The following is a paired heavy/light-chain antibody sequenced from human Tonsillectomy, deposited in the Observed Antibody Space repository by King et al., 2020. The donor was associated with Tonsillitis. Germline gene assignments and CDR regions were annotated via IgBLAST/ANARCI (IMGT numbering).Light chain of an antibody. CDR2: ENN. Sequence: QSVLTQPPSVSAAPGQRVTISCSGSSSNIGNNYVSWYQQLPGTAPKLLIHENNKRPSGIPDRLSGSKSGTSATLGITGLQTGDEGDYYCAAWDTRLSAVIFGGGTKLTVL. J-gene: IGLJ2*01. CDR1: SSNIGNNY. CDR3: AAWDTRLSAVI. V-gene: IGLV1-51*02.
Heavy chain of an antibody. Sequence: QVQLQESGPGLVKPSQTLSLICTVSGGAISSGANYWSWIRQRPGKGLEWIGYIFHSGSTYYNPSLKSRVTISGDTSKNQFSLKLSSVTAADTAVYYCARGQWDLLPGDDWYFDLWGRGTLVTVSS. CDR3: ARGQWDLLPGDDWYFDL. D-gene: IGHD1-26*01. CDR1: GGAISSGANY. CDR2: IFHSGST. V-gene: IGHV4-31*03. J-gene: IGHJ2*01.